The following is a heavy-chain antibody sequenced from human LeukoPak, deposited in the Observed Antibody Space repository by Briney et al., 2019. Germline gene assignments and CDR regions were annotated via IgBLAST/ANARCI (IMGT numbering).Heavy chain of an antibody. CDR2: INHSGST. J-gene: IGHJ4*02. Sequence: SETLSLTCAVYGGSFSGYYWSWIRQPPGKGLEWIGEINHSGSTNYNPSLKSRVTISVDTSKNQFSLKLSSVTAADTAVYYCARPSGGDTRSGFDYWGQGTLVTVSS. D-gene: IGHD3-16*01. V-gene: IGHV4-34*01. CDR1: GGSFSGYY. CDR3: ARPSGGDTRSGFDY.